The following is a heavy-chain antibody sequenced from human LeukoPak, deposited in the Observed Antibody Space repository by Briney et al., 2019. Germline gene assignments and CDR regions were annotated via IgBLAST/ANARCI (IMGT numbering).Heavy chain of an antibody. CDR3: ARRPEFNPDYYYYYMDV. V-gene: IGHV3-20*04. CDR1: RFIFDDYG. CDR2: INWNGGST. J-gene: IGHJ6*03. Sequence: GWSLRLSCAASRFIFDDYGMSWVRPAPGKGLDWVSGINWNGGSTGYADSVKGRFTISRHNAKNSLYLQMNSLRAEDTALYYCARRPEFNPDYYYYYMDVWGKGTTVTVS. D-gene: IGHD1-14*01.